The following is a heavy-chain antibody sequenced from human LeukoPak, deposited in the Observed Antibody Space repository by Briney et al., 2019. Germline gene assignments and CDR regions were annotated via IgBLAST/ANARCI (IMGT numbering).Heavy chain of an antibody. V-gene: IGHV3-7*01. D-gene: IGHD3-10*01. J-gene: IGHJ4*02. CDR2: IKQDGSEK. CDR1: GFTFSSYW. Sequence: AGGSLRLSCAASGFTFSSYWMSWVRQAPGKGLEWVASIKQDGSEKYYVDSVKGRFTISRDNAKNSLYLQMNSLRAEDTAVYYCAREGYYYGSVYFDYWGQGTLVTVSS. CDR3: AREGYYYGSVYFDY.